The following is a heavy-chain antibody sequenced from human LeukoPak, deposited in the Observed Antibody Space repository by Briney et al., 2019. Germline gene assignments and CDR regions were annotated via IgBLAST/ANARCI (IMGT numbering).Heavy chain of an antibody. J-gene: IGHJ4*02. CDR1: GYTFSNTW. V-gene: IGHV5-51*01. D-gene: IGHD1-20*01. CDR3: AKTHNWEEKFFDS. Sequence: SCKASGYTFSNTWVGWVRQMPGKGLERMGIIYVCDSETRYSPSFQGQVTFSADKSNNIAYLQWSSLKASDTAMYYCAKTHNWEEKFFDSWGQGTLVTVSS. CDR2: IYVCDSET.